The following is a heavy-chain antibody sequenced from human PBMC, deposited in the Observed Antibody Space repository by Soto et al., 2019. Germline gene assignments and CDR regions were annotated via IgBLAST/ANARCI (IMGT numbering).Heavy chain of an antibody. CDR2: IYYSGST. V-gene: IGHV4-39*01. CDR1: GGSISSSSYY. CDR3: ARGLAIPSNNWVDYYGIDV. Sequence: QLQLQESGPGLVKPSETLSLTCTVSGGSISSSSYYWGWIRQPPGTGLEWIGSIYYSGSTYYNPSLKSRVTISVETSKNQFSLKLSSVTAADTAVYYCARGLAIPSNNWVDYYGIDVWGQGTTVTLSS. J-gene: IGHJ6*02. D-gene: IGHD1-20*01.